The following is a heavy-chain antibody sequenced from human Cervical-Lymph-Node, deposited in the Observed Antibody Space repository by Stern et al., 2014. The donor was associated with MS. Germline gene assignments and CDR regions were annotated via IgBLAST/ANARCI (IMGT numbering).Heavy chain of an antibody. CDR3: AGHCGGGRCYFALGV. D-gene: IGHD2-15*01. CDR2: ISHEGRA. V-gene: IGHV4-34*01. CDR1: GGPFGGQY. J-gene: IGHJ6*02. Sequence: QVQLQQWGAGLVRPSETLSLTCAGSGGPFGGQYWSWIRQTPERGLEWIGQISHEGRATYNAGLARRVPLSDGTPNHPLPLGPAAVTAADTAVYYCAGHCGGGRCYFALGVWGQGTTVTVSS.